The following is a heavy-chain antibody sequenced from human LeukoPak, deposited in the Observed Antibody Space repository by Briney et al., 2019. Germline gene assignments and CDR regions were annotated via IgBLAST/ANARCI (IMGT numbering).Heavy chain of an antibody. CDR2: IYYSGST. Sequence: PSETLSLTCTVSGGSISSSSYYWGWIRQPPGKGLEWIGSIYYSGSTYYNPSLKSRVTISVDKSKNQFSLKLSSVTAADTAVYYCARESQHGSGSYYQNNWGQGTLVTVSS. J-gene: IGHJ4*02. D-gene: IGHD3-10*01. CDR1: GGSISSSSYY. CDR3: ARESQHGSGSYYQNN. V-gene: IGHV4-39*07.